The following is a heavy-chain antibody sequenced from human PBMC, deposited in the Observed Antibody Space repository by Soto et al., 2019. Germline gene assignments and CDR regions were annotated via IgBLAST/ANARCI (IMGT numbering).Heavy chain of an antibody. CDR2: IYYSGST. V-gene: IGHV4-30-4*01. J-gene: IGHJ6*02. CDR1: GGSISSGDYYY. D-gene: IGHD2-8*01. CDR3: AGALIREWPRYYYGVDV. Sequence: SETLSLTCTVSGGSISSGDYYYWTWIRQPPGKCLEWIGYIYYSGSTYYNPSHTRRVTIPVDTPKNQISLELSFVTAAAAAVYYCAGALIREWPRYYYGVDVWGQGTTVTVSS.